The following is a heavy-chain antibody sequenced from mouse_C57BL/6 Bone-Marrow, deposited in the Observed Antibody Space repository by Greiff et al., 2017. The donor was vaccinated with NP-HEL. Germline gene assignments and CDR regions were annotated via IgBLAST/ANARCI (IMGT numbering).Heavy chain of an antibody. CDR3: ARRYSNYHFFDY. J-gene: IGHJ2*01. CDR1: GYTFTSYW. CDR2: IDPSDSYT. Sequence: VQLQQPGAELVKPGASVKLSCKASGYTFTSYWMQWVKQRPGQGLEWIGEIDPSDSYTNYNQKFKGKATLTVDTSSSTAYMQLSSLTSEDSAVNYWARRYSNYHFFDYWGQGTTLTVSS. D-gene: IGHD2-5*01. V-gene: IGHV1-50*01.